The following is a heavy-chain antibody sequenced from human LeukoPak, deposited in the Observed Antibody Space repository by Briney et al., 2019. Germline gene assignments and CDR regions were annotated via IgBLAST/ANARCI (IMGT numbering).Heavy chain of an antibody. Sequence: GGSLRLSCAASGFTFSSYAMSWVRQAPGKGLEWVSAVTGSGGSTYYADSVKGRFTISRDNSKNTLYLQMNSLRAEDTAVYYCAKVGDSSDYLFGYWGQGTLVTVSS. CDR1: GFTFSSYA. J-gene: IGHJ4*02. D-gene: IGHD3-22*01. CDR2: VTGSGGST. V-gene: IGHV3-23*01. CDR3: AKVGDSSDYLFGY.